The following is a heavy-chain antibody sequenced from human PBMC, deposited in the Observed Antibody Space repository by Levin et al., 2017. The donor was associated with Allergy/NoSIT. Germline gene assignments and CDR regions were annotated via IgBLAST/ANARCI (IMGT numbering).Heavy chain of an antibody. CDR3: ASTPPTYQLLAYGMDG. CDR2: INPSGGST. V-gene: IGHV1-46*01. D-gene: IGHD2-2*01. J-gene: IGHJ6*02. CDR1: GYTFTSYY. Sequence: GESLKISCKASGYTFTSYYMHWVRQAPGQGLEWMGIINPSGGSTSYAQKFQGRVSMTRDTSTSTVYMELSSLRSEDTAVYYCASTPPTYQLLAYGMDGWGQGTTVTVSS.